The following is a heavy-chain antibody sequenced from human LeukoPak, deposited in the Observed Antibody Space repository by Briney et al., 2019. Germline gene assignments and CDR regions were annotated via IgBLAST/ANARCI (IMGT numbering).Heavy chain of an antibody. CDR1: GGSISGHF. J-gene: IGHJ4*02. D-gene: IGHD1-26*01. CDR3: ARGGASSRYFGY. Sequence: SETLSLTCTVSGGSISGHFWSWIRQPPGKGLEWIGYVSYSGNTSYNPSFNGRVTISLDTSKSQFSLSPNSVTAADTAVYFCARGGASSRYFGYWGQGTLVTVSS. V-gene: IGHV4-59*11. CDR2: VSYSGNT.